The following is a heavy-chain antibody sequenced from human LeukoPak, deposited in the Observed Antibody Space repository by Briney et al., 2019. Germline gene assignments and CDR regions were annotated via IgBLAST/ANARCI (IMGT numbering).Heavy chain of an antibody. CDR3: AKNHDSNEYHTDDAFDI. Sequence: GGSLRLSCAASGFTFNTYAMNWVRQAPGKGLEWVSVISVSGRSTYYADSVKGRFTISRDSSKSTLYLQMNSLRAEDTAIYYCAKNHDSNEYHTDDAFDIWGQGTMVTVSS. CDR1: GFTFNTYA. J-gene: IGHJ3*02. D-gene: IGHD2-2*01. V-gene: IGHV3-23*01. CDR2: ISVSGRST.